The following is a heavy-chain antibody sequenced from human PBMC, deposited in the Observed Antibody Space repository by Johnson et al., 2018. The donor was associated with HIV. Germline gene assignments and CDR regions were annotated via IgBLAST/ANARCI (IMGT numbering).Heavy chain of an antibody. CDR2: ISSSGSTI. CDR1: GFNFHDFA. V-gene: IGHV3-9*01. J-gene: IGHJ3*02. D-gene: IGHD1-1*01. CDR3: AKDSMNWNDETTDAFDI. Sequence: VQLVESGGGLVQPGRSLRLSCAASGFNFHDFAMHWVRQAPGKGLEWVSYISSSGSTIYYADSVKGRFTISGENAKNSLYLQMNSLRAEETALYYGAKDSMNWNDETTDAFDIWGQGTMVTVSS.